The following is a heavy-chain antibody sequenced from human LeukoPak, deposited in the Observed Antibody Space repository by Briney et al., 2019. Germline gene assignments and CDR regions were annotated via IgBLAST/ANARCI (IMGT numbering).Heavy chain of an antibody. CDR1: GGSISSSSYY. Sequence: SETLSLTCTVSGGSISSSSYYWGWIRQPPGKGLEWIGSIYYSGSTYYNPSLKSRVTISVDTSKNQFSLKLSSVTAADTAVYYCARDSGVVGSYYYYYYGMDVWGQGTTVTVSS. CDR2: IYYSGST. J-gene: IGHJ6*02. D-gene: IGHD3-3*01. CDR3: ARDSGVVGSYYYYYYGMDV. V-gene: IGHV4-39*07.